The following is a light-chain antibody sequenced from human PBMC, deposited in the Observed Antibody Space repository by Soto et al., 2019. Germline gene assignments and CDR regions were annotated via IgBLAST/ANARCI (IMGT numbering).Light chain of an antibody. CDR1: QSISSW. CDR3: QQYNSYSPKT. Sequence: DIQVTQSPSALSASVGDRVTITCRASQSISSWLAWYQQKPGKAPKLLIYKASSLQSGVPSRFSGSGSGTDFTLTIISLQPDDFATYYCQQYNSYSPKTFGQGTKVDIK. J-gene: IGKJ1*01. V-gene: IGKV1-5*03. CDR2: KAS.